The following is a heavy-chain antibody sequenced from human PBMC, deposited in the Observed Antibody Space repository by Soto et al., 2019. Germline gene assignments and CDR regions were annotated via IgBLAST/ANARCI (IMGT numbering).Heavy chain of an antibody. D-gene: IGHD2-2*02. CDR3: TRAASTSCYTRWYCYYYGMDV. J-gene: IGHJ6*02. CDR2: IRSKAYGGTT. Sequence: PGGSLRLSCTASGFTFGDYAMSWVRQAPGKGLEWVGFIRSKAYGGTTEYAASVKGRFTISRDDSKSIAYLQMNSLKTEDTAVYYCTRAASTSCYTRWYCYYYGMDVWGQGTTVTVSS. CDR1: GFTFGDYA. V-gene: IGHV3-49*04.